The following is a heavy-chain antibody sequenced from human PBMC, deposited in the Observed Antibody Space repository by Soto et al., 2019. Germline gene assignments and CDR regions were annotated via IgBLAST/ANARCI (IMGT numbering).Heavy chain of an antibody. CDR2: IYYSGST. J-gene: IGHJ2*01. CDR3: ARVIFFFQAEDGIRDVRSVSAFLLNRSSDL. V-gene: IGHV4-59*01. D-gene: IGHD3-10*02. Sequence: KGLEWIGYIYYSGSTNYNHSPKSRVTISVDTSKNQFSLKLSSVTAADTAVYYCARVIFFFQAEDGIRDVRSVSAFLLNRSSDL.